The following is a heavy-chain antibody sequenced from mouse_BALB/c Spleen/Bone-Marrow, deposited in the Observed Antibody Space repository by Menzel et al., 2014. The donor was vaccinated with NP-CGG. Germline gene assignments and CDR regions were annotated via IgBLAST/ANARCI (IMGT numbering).Heavy chain of an antibody. D-gene: IGHD2-3*01. CDR1: GFTFTDYY. CDR3: ARYDVYYYFDY. Sequence: EVQLVESGGGLVQPGGSLRHSCATSGFTFTDYYMSWVRQPPGKALEWLGFIRNKANGYTTEYSASVKGRFTISRDNSQSILYLQMNTLRAEDSATYYCARYDVYYYFDYWGQGTTLTVSS. V-gene: IGHV7-3*02. J-gene: IGHJ2*01. CDR2: IRNKANGYTT.